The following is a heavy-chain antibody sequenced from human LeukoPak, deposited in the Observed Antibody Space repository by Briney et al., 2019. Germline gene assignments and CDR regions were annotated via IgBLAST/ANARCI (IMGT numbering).Heavy chain of an antibody. CDR3: ARVCSSTSCYGSDY. V-gene: IGHV1-69*04. Sequence: SVKASCKASGGTFSSYAISWVRQAPGQGLEWMGRIIPILGIANYAQKFQGRVTITADKSTSTAYMELSSLRSEDTAVYYCARVCSSTSCYGSDYWGQGTLVTVSS. CDR1: GGTFSSYA. CDR2: IIPILGIA. D-gene: IGHD2-2*01. J-gene: IGHJ4*02.